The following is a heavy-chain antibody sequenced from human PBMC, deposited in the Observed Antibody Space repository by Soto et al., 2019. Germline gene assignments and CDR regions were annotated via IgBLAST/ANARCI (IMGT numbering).Heavy chain of an antibody. D-gene: IGHD4-17*01. J-gene: IGHJ2*01. CDR2: IIPIFGTA. V-gene: IGHV1-69*12. Sequence: QVQLVQSGAEVKKPGSSVKVSCKASGGTFSSYAISWVRQAPGQGLEWMGGIIPIFGTANYAQKFQGRVTITADESTSTAYMELSSLRSEDTSVCYCARGETTVTRKSDWYWYFDLWGRGTLVTVSS. CDR3: ARGETTVTRKSDWYWYFDL. CDR1: GGTFSSYA.